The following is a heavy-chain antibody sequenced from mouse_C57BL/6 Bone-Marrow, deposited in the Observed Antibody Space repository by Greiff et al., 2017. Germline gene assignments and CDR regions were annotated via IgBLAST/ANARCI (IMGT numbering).Heavy chain of an antibody. CDR1: GYTFTSYW. J-gene: IGHJ3*01. V-gene: IGHV1-50*01. Sequence: QVHVKQPGAELVKPGASVKLSCKASGYTFTSYWMQWVKQRPGQGLEWIGEIDPSDSYTNYNQKFKGKATLTVDTSSSTAYMQLSSLTSEDSAVYYCAREGGYDGAYWGQGTLVTVSA. D-gene: IGHD2-2*01. CDR2: IDPSDSYT. CDR3: AREGGYDGAY.